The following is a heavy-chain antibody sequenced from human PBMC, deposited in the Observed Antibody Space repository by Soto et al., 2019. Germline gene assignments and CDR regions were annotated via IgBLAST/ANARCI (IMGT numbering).Heavy chain of an antibody. CDR3: GNRNGSGQRGYWFDP. Sequence: EVQLLESGGGLVQLGGSLRLSCAASGFTFSMYAMTWVRQAPGKGLEWVSGISGSGGSTYYADSVKGRFTISRDSSKNTLYLQMNNLRAEDTAVYDCGNRNGSGQRGYWFDPWGQGTLVTVSS. CDR2: ISGSGGST. V-gene: IGHV3-23*01. J-gene: IGHJ5*02. CDR1: GFTFSMYA. D-gene: IGHD3-10*01.